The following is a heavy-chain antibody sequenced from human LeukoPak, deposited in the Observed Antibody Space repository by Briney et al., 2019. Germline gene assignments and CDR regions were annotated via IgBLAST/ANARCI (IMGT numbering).Heavy chain of an antibody. Sequence: GGSLRLSCAASGFTFSSFGMHWVRQAPGKGLEWVANIIQDGSEKYYVDSVKGRFTISRDNAKNSLYLQMNSLRAEDTAVYYCARGGEYNCGYWGQGTLVTVSS. CDR3: ARGGEYNCGY. D-gene: IGHD2-21*01. V-gene: IGHV3-7*02. CDR1: GFTFSSFG. CDR2: IIQDGSEK. J-gene: IGHJ4*02.